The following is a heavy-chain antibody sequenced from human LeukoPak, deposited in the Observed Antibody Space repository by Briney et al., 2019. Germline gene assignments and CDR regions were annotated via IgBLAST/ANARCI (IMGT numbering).Heavy chain of an antibody. V-gene: IGHV1-69*05. CDR1: GCTFSSYA. CDR2: IIPMFGKA. D-gene: IGHD3-10*01. J-gene: IGHJ4*02. Sequence: SSVKVSFKASGCTFSSYAISWVRQAPGQGLEWMGRIIPMFGKANYAQEFQGRVTITTDESTSTAYVELSSLRSEDTAVYYCARDLGFGESRDYWGQGTLVTVS. CDR3: ARDLGFGESRDY.